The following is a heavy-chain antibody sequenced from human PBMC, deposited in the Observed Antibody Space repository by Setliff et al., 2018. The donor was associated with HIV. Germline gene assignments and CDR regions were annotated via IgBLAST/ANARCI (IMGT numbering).Heavy chain of an antibody. CDR1: GFTFRDHY. Sequence: PGGSLRLSCAASGFTFRDHYMTWIRQAPGKGLEWISYISSSGSTTYYADSVKGRFTISRDNTKNSLYLQMNSLRVEDTAVYYCARDYLYYNLYNGSPVYGMDVWGQGTTVTVSS. V-gene: IGHV3-11*04. J-gene: IGHJ6*02. CDR2: ISSSGSTT. CDR3: ARDYLYYNLYNGSPVYGMDV. D-gene: IGHD3-3*01.